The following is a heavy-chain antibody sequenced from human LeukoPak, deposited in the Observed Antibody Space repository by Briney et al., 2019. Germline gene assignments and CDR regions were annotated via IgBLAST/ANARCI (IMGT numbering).Heavy chain of an antibody. J-gene: IGHJ4*02. CDR2: IKQDGSEK. V-gene: IGHV3-7*01. Sequence: GGSLRLSCAASGFPFSGSWMDWVRQAPGKRMEGVANIKQDGSEKHYADSVKGRFTISRDNAKNSLFLQMSGLRAEDTAVYYCSRSLDYWGQGALVTVSS. CDR1: GFPFSGSW. CDR3: SRSLDY.